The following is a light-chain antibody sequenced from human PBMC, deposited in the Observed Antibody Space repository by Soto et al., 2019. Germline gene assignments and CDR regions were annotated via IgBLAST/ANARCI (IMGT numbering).Light chain of an antibody. Sequence: IQMTQSPSSLSASVGGRVTITCRASQTISSYLNWYQQTPGRAPALLISAASTLQSGVPSRFSGSGAGTAFTLTISSLQPEDFATYYCQQSYSSPYTFGQGTKLEIK. CDR1: QTISSY. CDR3: QQSYSSPYT. V-gene: IGKV1-39*01. J-gene: IGKJ2*01. CDR2: AAS.